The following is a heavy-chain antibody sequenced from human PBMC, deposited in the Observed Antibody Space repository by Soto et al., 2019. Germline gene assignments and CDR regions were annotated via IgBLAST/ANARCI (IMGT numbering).Heavy chain of an antibody. Sequence: GASVKVSCKASGYTFTTYFIHWVRQAPGQGLEWMGWISAYNGNTNYAQKLQGRVTMTTDTSTSTAYMELRSLRSDDTAVYYCARGYCSSTSCYLYNWFDPWGQGTLVTVSS. CDR2: ISAYNGNT. CDR3: ARGYCSSTSCYLYNWFDP. D-gene: IGHD2-2*01. V-gene: IGHV1-18*04. J-gene: IGHJ5*02. CDR1: GYTFTTYF.